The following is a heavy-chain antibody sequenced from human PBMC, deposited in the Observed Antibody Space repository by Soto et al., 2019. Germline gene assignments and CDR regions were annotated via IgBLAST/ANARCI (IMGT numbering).Heavy chain of an antibody. CDR2: MNPNSGNT. Sequence: AQLVQSGAEVKKPGASVKVSCKASGYTFTGYDINWVRQATGQGLEWMGWMNPNSGNTGYAQNFQGRVTMTRDNSITTAYMELTSLRDDDSAVYYCAGEKVGTTGIDFWGQGTLVTVSS. CDR1: GYTFTGYD. D-gene: IGHD1-26*01. V-gene: IGHV1-8*01. CDR3: AGEKVGTTGIDF. J-gene: IGHJ4*02.